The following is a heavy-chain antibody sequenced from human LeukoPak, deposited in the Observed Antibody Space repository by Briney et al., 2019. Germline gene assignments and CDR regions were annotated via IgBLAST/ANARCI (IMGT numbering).Heavy chain of an antibody. D-gene: IGHD5-18*01. CDR1: GGSISSYY. J-gene: IGHJ5*02. CDR3: GGGGGGYSYGYS. Sequence: SETLSLTCTVSGGSISSYYWSWIRQPPGKGLEWIGYIYYSGSTNYNPSLKSRVTISVDTSKNQFSLKLSSVTAADTAVYYCGGGGGGYSYGYSWGQGTLVTVSS. V-gene: IGHV4-59*01. CDR2: IYYSGST.